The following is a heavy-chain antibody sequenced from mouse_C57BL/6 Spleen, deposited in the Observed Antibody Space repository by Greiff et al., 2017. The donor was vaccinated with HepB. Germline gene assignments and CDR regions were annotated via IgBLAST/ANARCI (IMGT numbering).Heavy chain of an antibody. V-gene: IGHV3-6*01. J-gene: IGHJ2*01. CDR3: ARDGYDGKAYYFDY. D-gene: IGHD2-2*01. CDR1: GYSITSGYY. Sequence: EVKLQESGPGLVKPSQSLSLTCSVTGYSITSGYYWNWIRQFPGNKLEWMGYISYDGSNNYNPSLKNRISITRDTSKNQFFLKLNSVTTEDTATYYCARDGYDGKAYYFDYWGQGTTLTVSS. CDR2: ISYDGSN.